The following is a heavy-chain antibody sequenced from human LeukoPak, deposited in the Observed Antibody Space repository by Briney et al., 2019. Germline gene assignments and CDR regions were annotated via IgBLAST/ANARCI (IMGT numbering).Heavy chain of an antibody. D-gene: IGHD6-6*01. CDR3: ARGQQLVGDYYYMDV. CDR2: IIPIFGTA. Sequence: SVKVSCKASGGTFSSYAISWVRQAPGQGLEWMGGIIPIFGTANYAQKFQGRVTITADESTSTAYMELSSLRSEDTAVYYCARGQQLVGDYYYMDVWGKGTTVTVSS. V-gene: IGHV1-69*13. CDR1: GGTFSSYA. J-gene: IGHJ6*03.